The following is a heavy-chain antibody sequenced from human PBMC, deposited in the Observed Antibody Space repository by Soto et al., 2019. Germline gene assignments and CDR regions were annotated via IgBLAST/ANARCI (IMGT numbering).Heavy chain of an antibody. Sequence: SVKVSCKASGGTFSSYAISWVRQAPGQGLEWMGGIIPIFGTANYAQKFQGRVTITADESTSTAYMELSSLRSEDTAVYYCARERFRGGPIPSGMGVWGQGTTVTVSS. CDR2: IIPIFGTA. V-gene: IGHV1-69*13. CDR1: GGTFSSYA. J-gene: IGHJ6*02. CDR3: ARERFRGGPIPSGMGV. D-gene: IGHD3-16*01.